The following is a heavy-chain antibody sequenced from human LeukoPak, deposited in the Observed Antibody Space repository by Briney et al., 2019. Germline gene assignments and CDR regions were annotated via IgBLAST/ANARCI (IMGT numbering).Heavy chain of an antibody. Sequence: SETLSLTCAVYGGSFSGYYWSWIRQPPGKGLEWIGEINHSGSTNYNPSLKSRVTISVDTSKNQFSLKLSYVTAADTAVYYCARSRTPTDFDYWGQGTLVTVSS. CDR3: ARSRTPTDFDY. CDR1: GGSFSGYY. V-gene: IGHV4-34*01. CDR2: INHSGST. J-gene: IGHJ4*02.